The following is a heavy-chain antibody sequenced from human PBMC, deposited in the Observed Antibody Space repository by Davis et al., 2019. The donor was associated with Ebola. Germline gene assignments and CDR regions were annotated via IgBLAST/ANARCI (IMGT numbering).Heavy chain of an antibody. Sequence: GESLKISCKGSGYSFTSYWIARVRQMPGKGLEWMGIIYPGDSDTRYSPSFRGQVTISADKSISTAYLQWSSLKASDTAMYYCARVAAAGTEGPFDYWGQGTLVTVSS. CDR2: IYPGDSDT. V-gene: IGHV5-51*01. J-gene: IGHJ4*02. CDR3: ARVAAAGTEGPFDY. D-gene: IGHD6-13*01. CDR1: GYSFTSYW.